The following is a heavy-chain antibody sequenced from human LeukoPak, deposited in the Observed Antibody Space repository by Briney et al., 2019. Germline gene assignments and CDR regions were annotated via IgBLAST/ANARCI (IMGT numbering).Heavy chain of an antibody. CDR2: IDPSDSYT. J-gene: IGHJ4*02. CDR3: ARLYDSSGYYLDY. D-gene: IGHD3-22*01. Sequence: GESLKISCKGSGYIFSTYWIAWVRQMPGKGLEWMGRIDPSDSYTNYSPSFQGHVTISADKSISTAYLQWSSLKASDTAMYYCARLYDSSGYYLDYWGQGTLVTVSS. V-gene: IGHV5-10-1*01. CDR1: GYIFSTYW.